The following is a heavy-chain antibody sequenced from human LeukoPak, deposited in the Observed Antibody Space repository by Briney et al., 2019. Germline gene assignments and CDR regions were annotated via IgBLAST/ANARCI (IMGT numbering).Heavy chain of an antibody. V-gene: IGHV3-66*01. CDR3: ARDRFFDV. CDR1: GFNVSSTY. J-gene: IGHJ3*01. CDR2: IESGATT. Sequence: PGGSLRLACVAPGFNVSSTYMGWVRQAPGKGLEWVSLIESGATTYYSHSAKGRFTISRDSSKNTLYLQMNSLRAEDTAVYYCARDRFFDVWGQGTMVTVSS.